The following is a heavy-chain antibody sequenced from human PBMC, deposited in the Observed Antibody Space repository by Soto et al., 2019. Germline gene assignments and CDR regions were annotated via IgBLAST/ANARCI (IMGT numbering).Heavy chain of an antibody. CDR3: AREPSWSLRGGLYYCDY. J-gene: IGHJ4*02. Sequence: ASVKVSCKASGYTFTGYYMHWVRQAPGQGLEWMGWINPNSGGTNYAQKFQGRVTMTRDTSISTAYMELSRLRSDDTAVYYCAREPSWSLRGGLYYCDYWGQGTLVTVSS. D-gene: IGHD6-13*01. V-gene: IGHV1-2*02. CDR2: INPNSGGT. CDR1: GYTFTGYY.